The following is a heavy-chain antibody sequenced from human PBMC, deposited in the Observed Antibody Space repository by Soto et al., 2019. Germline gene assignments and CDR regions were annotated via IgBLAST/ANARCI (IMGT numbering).Heavy chain of an antibody. Sequence: ASLKLSCKTFGYTLTRYARRWVRPAPEQRLEWMGWINAGNGNTKYSQKFQGRVTITRDTSASTAYMELSSLRSEDTAVYYCARDGDCSGGRDCLRFAYWGQGTLVTVSS. CDR2: INAGNGNT. CDR3: ARDGDCSGGRDCLRFAY. CDR1: GYTLTRYA. J-gene: IGHJ4*02. V-gene: IGHV1-3*01. D-gene: IGHD2-15*01.